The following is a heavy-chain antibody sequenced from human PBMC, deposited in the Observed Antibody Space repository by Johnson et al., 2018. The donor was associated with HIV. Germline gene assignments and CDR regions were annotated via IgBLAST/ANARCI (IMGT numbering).Heavy chain of an antibody. V-gene: IGHV3-66*02. Sequence: VQLVESGGGLVQPGGSLRLSCAAYGFTLSDYWMHWVRQGTGKGLEWVSIIYSGGTAYYADSVRGRFTVSRDDSKNTLYLQMYSLRAEDTAVYYCARGGIAAAGDAFDIWGQGTMVTVSS. CDR2: IYSGGTA. CDR1: GFTLSDYW. CDR3: ARGGIAAAGDAFDI. D-gene: IGHD6-13*01. J-gene: IGHJ3*02.